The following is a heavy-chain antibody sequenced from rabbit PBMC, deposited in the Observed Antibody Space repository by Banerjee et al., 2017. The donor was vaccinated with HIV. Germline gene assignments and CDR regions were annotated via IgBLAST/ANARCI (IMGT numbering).Heavy chain of an antibody. J-gene: IGHJ6*01. CDR1: GVSFSSNYY. Sequence: QSLEESGGDLVKPGASLTLTCIASGVSFSSNYYMCWVRQAPEKGLEWIACIEGGSSSFTYFASWAKGRFTISKTSSTTVTLQMTSLTAADTATYFCARDTSSSFSSYGMDLWGQGTLVTVS. CDR2: IEGGSSSFT. CDR3: ARDTSSSFSSYGMDL. V-gene: IGHV1S40*01. D-gene: IGHD1-1*01.